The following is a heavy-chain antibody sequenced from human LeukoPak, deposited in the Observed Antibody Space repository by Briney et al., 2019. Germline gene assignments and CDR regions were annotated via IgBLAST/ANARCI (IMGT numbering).Heavy chain of an antibody. J-gene: IGHJ4*02. CDR1: GLTFNTFN. V-gene: IGHV3-21*01. CDR2: ITSGGDYI. Sequence: PGGSLRLSCAASGLTFNTFNMNWVRQAPGKGLEWVSSITSGGDYIYYADSVKGRFTTSRDNAKNSLSLQLNSLRVEDTAVYYCARGHYDVLAASYKWTPDYWGQGTLVTVSS. CDR3: ARGHYDVLAASYKWTPDY. D-gene: IGHD3-9*01.